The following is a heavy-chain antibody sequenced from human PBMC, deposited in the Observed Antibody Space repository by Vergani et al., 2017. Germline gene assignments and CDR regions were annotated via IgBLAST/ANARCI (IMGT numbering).Heavy chain of an antibody. D-gene: IGHD2-2*01. CDR2: INYRGDT. CDR1: GGSISSSDYF. Sequence: QLQLQESGPGLVKPSETLSLTCTVSGGSISSSDYFWGWIRQPPGKGLEWIGSINYRGDTYYNPSLESRVTVSIDTSKNQFSLKLTSVTAADTAVYYCARADEIPVRRRSFGSWGQGTLVTVSS. V-gene: IGHV4-39*07. J-gene: IGHJ4*02. CDR3: ARADEIPVRRRSFGS.